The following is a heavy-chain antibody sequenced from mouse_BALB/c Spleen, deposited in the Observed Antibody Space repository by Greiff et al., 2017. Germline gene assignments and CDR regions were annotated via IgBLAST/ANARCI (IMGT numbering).Heavy chain of an antibody. CDR2: INPYNGDT. Sequence: EVQLQQSGPELVKPGASVKVSCKASGYSFTDYNMYWVKQSHGKSLEWIGRINPYNGDTFYNQKFKGKATLTVDKSSSTAHMELLSLTSEDSAVYYCGRSRDYDEFAYWGQGTLVTVSA. D-gene: IGHD2-4*01. J-gene: IGHJ3*01. V-gene: IGHV1-37*01. CDR1: GYSFTDYN. CDR3: GRSRDYDEFAY.